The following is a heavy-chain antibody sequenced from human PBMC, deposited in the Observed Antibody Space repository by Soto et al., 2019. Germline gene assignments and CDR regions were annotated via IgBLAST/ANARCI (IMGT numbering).Heavy chain of an antibody. CDR3: ARGTHRYYDFWSGYGR. D-gene: IGHD3-3*01. V-gene: IGHV4-31*03. Sequence: QVQLQESGPGLVKPSQTLSLTCTVSGGSISSGGYYWSWIRQHPGKGLEWIGYIYYSGSTYYNPSLKSRGTISVDTANNEFSLKLSSVPSADTAVYYCARGTHRYYDFWSGYGRWGQGTLVTVSS. CDR2: IYYSGST. J-gene: IGHJ4*02. CDR1: GGSISSGGYY.